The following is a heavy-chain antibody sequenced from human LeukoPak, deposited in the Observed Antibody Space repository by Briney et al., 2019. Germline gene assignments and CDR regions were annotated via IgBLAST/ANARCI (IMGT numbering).Heavy chain of an antibody. Sequence: PSETLSLTCTVSGGSISSGGYYWSWIRQHPGKGLEWIGYIYYSGCTYYNPSLKSRVTISVDTSKNQFSLKLSSVTAADTAVYYCVSSTIRDTQKFDYWGQGTLVTVSS. J-gene: IGHJ4*02. CDR3: VSSTIRDTQKFDY. D-gene: IGHD5/OR15-5a*01. V-gene: IGHV4-31*03. CDR1: GGSISSGGYY. CDR2: IYYSGCT.